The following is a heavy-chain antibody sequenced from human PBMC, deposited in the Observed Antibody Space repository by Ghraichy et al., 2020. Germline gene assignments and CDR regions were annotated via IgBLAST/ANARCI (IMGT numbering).Heavy chain of an antibody. CDR3: ARVGGNKGDAFDI. Sequence: GGSLRLSCGASGFIFSTYDINWVRQAPGKGLEWVSYISGSGSTTYYADSVKGRFTISRDNAKNSLHLQMNSLRGEDTALYYCARVGGNKGDAFDIWGQGTMVIVSS. J-gene: IGHJ3*02. D-gene: IGHD4-23*01. CDR1: GFIFSTYD. CDR2: ISGSGSTT. V-gene: IGHV3-48*03.